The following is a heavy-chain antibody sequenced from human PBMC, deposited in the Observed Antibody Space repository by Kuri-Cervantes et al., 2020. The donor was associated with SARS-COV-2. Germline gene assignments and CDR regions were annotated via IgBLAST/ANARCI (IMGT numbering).Heavy chain of an antibody. CDR1: GYSISSYYF. V-gene: IGHV4-38-2*01. CDR3: ARWGTDPFDY. Sequence: SVPLSLTFAVSGYSISSYYFWGWIRQPPGKGLEWIGSIYHSGSTYYNPSLKSRVTISVDTSKNQFSLKLSSVTAADTAVYYCARWGTDPFDYWGQGTLVTVSS. CDR2: IYHSGST. D-gene: IGHD1-1*01. J-gene: IGHJ4*02.